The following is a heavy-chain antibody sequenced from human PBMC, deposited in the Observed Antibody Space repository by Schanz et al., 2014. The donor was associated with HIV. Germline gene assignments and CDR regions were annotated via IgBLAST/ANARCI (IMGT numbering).Heavy chain of an antibody. CDR1: GYTFTGYY. V-gene: IGHV1-2*02. CDR3: ARDADLNGLWPRDYYHYAMDV. Sequence: QVQLVQSGAEVKKPGASVKVSCKASGYTFTGYYMHWIRQAPGQGLERMGWINPNSGGTNYAQKVQGRVAMARDTSINTACMELSRLRSDDTAVYYCARDADLNGLWPRDYYHYAMDVWGQGTTVTVSS. CDR2: INPNSGGT. J-gene: IGHJ6*02. D-gene: IGHD5-18*01.